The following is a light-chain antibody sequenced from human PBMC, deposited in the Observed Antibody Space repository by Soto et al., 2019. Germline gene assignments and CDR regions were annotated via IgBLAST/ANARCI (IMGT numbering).Light chain of an antibody. CDR3: QQYNNWPPYT. Sequence: EIVMTQSPATLSVSPGERATLSCRASQSISSNLAWYQQKPGQAPRLLIYGASTRATGIPAMFSGSGSGTEFTLTISSLLSEDFAVYYCQQYNNWPPYTFGQGTELEIK. V-gene: IGKV3-15*01. CDR2: GAS. J-gene: IGKJ2*01. CDR1: QSISSN.